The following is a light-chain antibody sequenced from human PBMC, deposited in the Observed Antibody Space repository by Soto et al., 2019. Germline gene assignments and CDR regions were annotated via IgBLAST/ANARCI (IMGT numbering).Light chain of an antibody. CDR3: QQANNFPGT. J-gene: IGKJ3*01. CDR1: QSISFY. CDR2: AAS. V-gene: IGKV1-12*01. Sequence: DIQMTQSPSSVSASVGDRVTITCRANQSISFYLAWYQQKPGRAPNLLIYAASRLQSGVPSRFSGSGSGTDFTLTIRSLQPEDFATYYCQQANNFPGTSGPGTQVDIK.